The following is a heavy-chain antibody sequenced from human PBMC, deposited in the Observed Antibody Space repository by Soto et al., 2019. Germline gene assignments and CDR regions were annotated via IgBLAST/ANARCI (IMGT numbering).Heavy chain of an antibody. J-gene: IGHJ6*02. CDR2: IIPIFGTA. CDR3: ARDHADDYGGNYGMDV. D-gene: IGHD4-17*01. Sequence: QVQLVQSGAEVKKPGSSVKVSCKASGGTFSSYAISWVRQAPGQGLGWMGGIIPIFGTANYAQKFQGRVTITADESTSTAYMELSSLRSEDTAVYYCARDHADDYGGNYGMDVWGQGTTVTVSS. V-gene: IGHV1-69*12. CDR1: GGTFSSYA.